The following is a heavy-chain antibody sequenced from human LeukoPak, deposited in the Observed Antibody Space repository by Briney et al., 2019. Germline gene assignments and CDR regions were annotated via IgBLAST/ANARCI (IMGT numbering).Heavy chain of an antibody. V-gene: IGHV3-30*02. CDR2: IRYDGSNE. CDR3: AKDHRYFEYLGKAADY. D-gene: IGHD3-9*01. Sequence: PGGSLRLSWAASEFTFRNFGMHWVRQAPGKGLEWVALIRYDGSNEDYADSVKGRFTISRDNSKNTLYLQMNSLRPEDTAVYYCAKDHRYFEYLGKAADYWGPGTMVTVSS. CDR1: EFTFRNFG. J-gene: IGHJ4*02.